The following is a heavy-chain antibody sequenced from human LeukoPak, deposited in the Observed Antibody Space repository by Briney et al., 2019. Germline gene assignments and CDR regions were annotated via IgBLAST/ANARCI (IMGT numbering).Heavy chain of an antibody. V-gene: IGHV4-30-4*07. CDR3: ARGAEYYGSGGQYYFDY. J-gene: IGHJ4*02. CDR2: IYHSGTT. D-gene: IGHD3-10*01. CDR1: GVAISRGGYA. Sequence: PSETLSLTCAVSGVAISRGGYAWNWIRQPPGKGLEWIAYIYHSGTTYYNPSLKSRATISVDTSKNQFSLKLSSVTAADTAVYYCARGAEYYGSGGQYYFDYWGQGTLVTVSS.